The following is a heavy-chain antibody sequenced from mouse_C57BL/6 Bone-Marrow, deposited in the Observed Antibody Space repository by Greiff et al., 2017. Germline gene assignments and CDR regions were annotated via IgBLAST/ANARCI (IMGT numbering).Heavy chain of an antibody. CDR2: IDPENGDT. Sequence: EVQLQESGAELVRPGASVKLSCTASGFNIKDDYMHWVKQRPEQGLEWIGWIDPENGDTEYASKFQGKATITADTSSNTAYLQLSSLTSEDTAVYYCTTPLDTTVVATDYWGQGTTLTGSS. CDR1: GFNIKDDY. D-gene: IGHD1-1*01. CDR3: TTPLDTTVVATDY. V-gene: IGHV14-4*01. J-gene: IGHJ2*01.